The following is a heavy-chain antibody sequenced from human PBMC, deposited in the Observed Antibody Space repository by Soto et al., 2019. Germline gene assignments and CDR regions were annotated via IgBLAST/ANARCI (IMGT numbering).Heavy chain of an antibody. CDR3: ARDYYGSGPTREGWFDP. V-gene: IGHV4-61*01. J-gene: IGHJ5*02. CDR2: IYYSGST. Sequence: PSETLSLTCTVSGGSISSSSCHWGWIRQPPGKGLEWIGYIYYSGSTNYNPSLKSRVTISVDTSKNQFSLKLSSVTAADTAVYYCARDYYGSGPTREGWFDPWGQGTLVIVSS. CDR1: GGSISSSSCH. D-gene: IGHD3-10*01.